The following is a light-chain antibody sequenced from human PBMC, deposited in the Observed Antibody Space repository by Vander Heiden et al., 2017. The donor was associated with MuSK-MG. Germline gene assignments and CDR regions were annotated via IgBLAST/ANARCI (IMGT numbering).Light chain of an antibody. CDR3: SSYTSSSTS. J-gene: IGLJ1*01. V-gene: IGLV2-14*01. CDR1: SSDVGGYNY. Sequence: QSPLPKPASGSGSPGQSITISCTGTSSDVGGYNYVSWYQQHPGKAPKLMIYDVSNRPSGVSNRFSGSKSGNTASLTISGLQAEDEADYYCSSYTSSSTSFGTGTKVTVL. CDR2: DVS.